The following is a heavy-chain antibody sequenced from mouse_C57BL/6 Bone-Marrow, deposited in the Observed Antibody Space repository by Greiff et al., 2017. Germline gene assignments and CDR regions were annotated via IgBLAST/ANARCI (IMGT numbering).Heavy chain of an antibody. V-gene: IGHV1-54*01. CDR1: GYAFTNYL. J-gene: IGHJ1*03. D-gene: IGHD1-1*01. Sequence: QVHVKQSGAELVRPGTSVKVSCKASGYAFTNYLIEWVKQRPGQGLEWIGVINPGSGGTNYNEKFKGKATLTADKSSSTAYMQLSSLTSEDSAVYFCARWGYYGSSYDWYFDVWGTGTTVTVSS. CDR3: ARWGYYGSSYDWYFDV. CDR2: INPGSGGT.